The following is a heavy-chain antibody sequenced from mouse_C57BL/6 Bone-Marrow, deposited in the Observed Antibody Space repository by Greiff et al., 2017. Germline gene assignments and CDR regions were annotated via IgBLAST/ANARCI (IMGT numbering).Heavy chain of an antibody. D-gene: IGHD6-1*01. CDR2: ISSGGSYT. V-gene: IGHV5-6*01. Sequence: EVQRVESGGDLVKPGGSLKLSCAASGFTFSSYGMSWVRQTPDKRLEWVATISSGGSYTYYPDSVKGRFTISRDNAKNILYLQMSSLKSEDTAMYYCASLPLYYYAMDYWGQGTSVTVSS. CDR3: ASLPLYYYAMDY. CDR1: GFTFSSYG. J-gene: IGHJ4*01.